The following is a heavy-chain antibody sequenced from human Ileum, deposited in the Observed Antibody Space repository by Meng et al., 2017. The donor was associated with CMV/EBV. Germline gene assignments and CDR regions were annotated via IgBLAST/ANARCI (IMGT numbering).Heavy chain of an antibody. V-gene: IGHV3-23*01. D-gene: IGHD3-3*01. J-gene: IGHJ4*02. Sequence: GGSLRLSCAASGFTFSSYFLIWVRQAPGKGLEWVSTISGSGGSTYYADSLKGRFTISRDNSNNRLYLQMNSLRAADTAVYRCAKYMSGYYKGLDYWGQGTLVTVSS. CDR2: ISGSGGST. CDR3: AKYMSGYYKGLDY. CDR1: GFTFSSYF.